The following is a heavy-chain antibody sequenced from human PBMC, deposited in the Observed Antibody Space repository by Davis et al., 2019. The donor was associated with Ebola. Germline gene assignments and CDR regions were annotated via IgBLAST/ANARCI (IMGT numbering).Heavy chain of an antibody. J-gene: IGHJ4*02. CDR3: AKKKLGLDY. D-gene: IGHD6-6*01. V-gene: IGHV4-34*01. CDR2: IDHSGSS. CDR1: GGCFSGYY. Sequence: PSETLSLTCAFFGGCFSGYYWSWIRQPPGKGLEWIGEIDHSGSSNFNPSLKSRVTISVDTSKNQFSLRLNSVTAADTAVYYCAKKKLGLDYWGQGTLVTVSS.